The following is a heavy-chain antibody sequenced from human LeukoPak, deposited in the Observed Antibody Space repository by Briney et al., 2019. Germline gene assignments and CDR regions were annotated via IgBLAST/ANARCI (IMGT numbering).Heavy chain of an antibody. D-gene: IGHD1-14*01. J-gene: IGHJ3*02. Sequence: PGRSLRLSCAASGFTFSRYAMHWVRQTPGKGLEWVAIISYDGTNKYYADSVKGRFTISRDNSKNTLYLQMNSLRAEDTAVYYCAKPARTDAFDIWGQGTMITVSS. V-gene: IGHV3-30*04. CDR2: ISYDGTNK. CDR1: GFTFSRYA. CDR3: AKPARTDAFDI.